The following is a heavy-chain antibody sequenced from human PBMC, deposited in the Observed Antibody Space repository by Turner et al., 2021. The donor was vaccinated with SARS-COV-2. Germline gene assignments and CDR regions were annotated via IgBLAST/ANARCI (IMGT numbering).Heavy chain of an antibody. CDR3: ARVPSPPYSSGWYYFDY. Sequence: VQLVESGGGLVQPGGSLRLSCAASGFTFSDYYMSWIRQAPGKGLEWVSYISSSGSTIYYADSVKVRFAISRDNAKNSLYLQMNSLRAEDTAVYYCARVPSPPYSSGWYYFDYWGQGTLVTVSS. CDR1: GFTFSDYY. D-gene: IGHD6-19*01. J-gene: IGHJ4*02. V-gene: IGHV3-11*01. CDR2: ISSSGSTI.